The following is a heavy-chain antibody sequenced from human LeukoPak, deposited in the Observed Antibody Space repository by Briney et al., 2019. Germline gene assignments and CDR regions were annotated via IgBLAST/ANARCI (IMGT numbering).Heavy chain of an antibody. CDR1: GGSITSTSFY. J-gene: IGHJ5*02. CDR3: ARDIYCSGGSCYSENWFDP. CDR2: IYYSGST. D-gene: IGHD2-15*01. V-gene: IGHV4-39*07. Sequence: SETLSLTCTVSGGSITSTSFYWGWIRQPPGKGLEWIGSIYYSGSTYYNPSLKSRVTISVDTSKNQFSLKLSSVTAADTSVYYCARDIYCSGGSCYSENWFDPWGQGTLVTVSS.